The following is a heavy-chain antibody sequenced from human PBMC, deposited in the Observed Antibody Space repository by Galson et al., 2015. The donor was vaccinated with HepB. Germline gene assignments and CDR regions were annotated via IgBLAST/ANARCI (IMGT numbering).Heavy chain of an antibody. J-gene: IGHJ6*02. CDR3: AREEVGIVASHDSFNGMDV. CDR1: GSTFSSYA. Sequence: SLRLSCAASGSTFSSYAMHWVRQAPGKGLGWVAVISYDGSVKYYADSVKGRFTISRDNSKNTLYLQINSLRADDTAVYYCAREEVGIVASHDSFNGMDVWGQGTTVTVSS. D-gene: IGHD5-12*01. CDR2: ISYDGSVK. V-gene: IGHV3-30*04.